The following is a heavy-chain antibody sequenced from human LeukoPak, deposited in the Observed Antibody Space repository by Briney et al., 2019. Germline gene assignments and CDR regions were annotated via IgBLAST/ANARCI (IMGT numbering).Heavy chain of an antibody. CDR2: ISSSSSTI. Sequence: PGGSLRLSCAASGFTFSSYSMNWVRQAPGKGLEWVSYISSSSSTIYYADSVKGRFTISRDNAKNSLYLQMNSLRAEDTAVYYCASLFLQSTNWGQGPLVTVSS. CDR3: ASLFLQSTN. V-gene: IGHV3-48*04. D-gene: IGHD5-24*01. CDR1: GFTFSSYS. J-gene: IGHJ4*02.